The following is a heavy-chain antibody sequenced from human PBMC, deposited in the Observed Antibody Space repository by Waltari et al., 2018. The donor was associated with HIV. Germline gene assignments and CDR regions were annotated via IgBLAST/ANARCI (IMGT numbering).Heavy chain of an antibody. V-gene: IGHV4-4*02. CDR1: SGSLSSSNC. J-gene: IGHJ3*02. CDR3: ARARPLLTTWAGVYDI. Sequence: QVRLQESGPGLVKPSGTLSLTCVVPSGSLSSSNCWSWVRQPPGKGLEWIGEICHSGTTNYNPSFKSRIDMSIDQSDNQFSLVLESVTAADTATYFCARARPLLTTWAGVYDIWGQGTMVIVSS. CDR2: ICHSGTT. D-gene: IGHD4-4*01.